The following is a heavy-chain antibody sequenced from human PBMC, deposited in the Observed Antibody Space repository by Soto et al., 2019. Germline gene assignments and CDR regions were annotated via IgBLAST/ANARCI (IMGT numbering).Heavy chain of an antibody. CDR1: GFSLTTRGVC. D-gene: IGHD5-18*01. CDR2: IYCDDYE. CDR3: AHRPRGYSYHFDY. J-gene: IGHJ4*02. V-gene: IGHV2-5*02. Sequence: QITLKESGPTLVKPTQTLTLTCTFSGFSLTTRGVCVGWILQPPGKALDWLALIYCDDYEGYSPSLKSRLTITKDTSKNQAVLTMTNMDPVDTATYYCAHRPRGYSYHFDYCGQGTLVTVSS.